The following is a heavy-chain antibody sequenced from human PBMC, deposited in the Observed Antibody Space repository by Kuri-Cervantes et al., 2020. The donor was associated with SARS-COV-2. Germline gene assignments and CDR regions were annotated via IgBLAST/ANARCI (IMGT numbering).Heavy chain of an antibody. J-gene: IGHJ3*02. D-gene: IGHD3-3*01. CDR2: ISGSGGST. Sequence: ETLSLTCAASGFTFSSYAMSWVRQAPGKGLEWVSAISGSGGSTYYADSVKGRFTISRDNSKNTLYLQMNSLRAEDTAVYYCARDKNFWSGSPDAFVIWGQGTMVTVSS. V-gene: IGHV3-23*01. CDR3: ARDKNFWSGSPDAFVI. CDR1: GFTFSSYA.